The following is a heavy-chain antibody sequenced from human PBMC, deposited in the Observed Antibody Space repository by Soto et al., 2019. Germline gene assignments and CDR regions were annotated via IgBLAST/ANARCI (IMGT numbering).Heavy chain of an antibody. Sequence: ASVKVSCKASGYDFTAYDINWVRQASGQGLEWMGWMNPINGAAGSARRFQGRVSMTRNTATGTAYLELTSLRSDDTAVYYCGRGPSPRAPAGGTPYYYAVDVWGQGTKGTVS. CDR3: GRGPSPRAPAGGTPYYYAVDV. J-gene: IGHJ6*02. CDR2: MNPINGAA. V-gene: IGHV1-8*02. CDR1: GYDFTAYD. D-gene: IGHD6-13*01.